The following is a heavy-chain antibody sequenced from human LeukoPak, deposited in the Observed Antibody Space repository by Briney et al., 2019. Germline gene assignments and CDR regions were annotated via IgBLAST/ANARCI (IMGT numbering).Heavy chain of an antibody. Sequence: SETLSLTCTVSGGSISSGYYYWGWIRQPPGKGLEWIGSVLYSGSTSYNPSFKSRITMSVDTSKNQFSLRLNSVTAADTAVYYCARNSSTIVPRPDPHYYYNYMDVWGKGTTVTVSS. CDR3: ARNSSTIVPRPDPHYYYNYMDV. V-gene: IGHV4-39*01. CDR2: VLYSGST. D-gene: IGHD6-6*01. CDR1: GGSISSGYYY. J-gene: IGHJ6*03.